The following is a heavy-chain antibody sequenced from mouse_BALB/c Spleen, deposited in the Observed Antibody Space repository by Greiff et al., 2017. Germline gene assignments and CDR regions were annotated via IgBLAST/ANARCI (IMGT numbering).Heavy chain of an antibody. D-gene: IGHD2-4*01. CDR1: GDSITSGY. V-gene: IGHV3-8*02. J-gene: IGHJ1*01. CDR3: ARLGMITHWYFDV. CDR2: ISYSGST. Sequence: DVQLQESGPSLVKPSQTLSLTCSVTGDSITSGYWNWIRKFPGNKLEYMGYISYSGSTYYNPSLKSRISITRDTSKNQYYLQLNSVTTEDTATYYCARLGMITHWYFDVWGAGTTVTVSS.